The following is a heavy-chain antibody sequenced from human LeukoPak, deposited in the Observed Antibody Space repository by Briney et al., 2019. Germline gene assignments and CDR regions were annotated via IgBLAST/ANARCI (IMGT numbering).Heavy chain of an antibody. CDR2: IYYSGST. D-gene: IGHD5-12*01. CDR1: GGSISSSSYY. V-gene: IGHV4-39*01. J-gene: IGHJ3*02. Sequence: SETLSLTCTVSGGSISSSSYYWGWLRQPPGKGLEWIGSIYYSGSTYYNPSLKSRVTISVDTSKNQFSLKLSSVTAADTAVYYCARHRSDGYDDDAFDIWGQGTMVTVSS. CDR3: ARHRSDGYDDDAFDI.